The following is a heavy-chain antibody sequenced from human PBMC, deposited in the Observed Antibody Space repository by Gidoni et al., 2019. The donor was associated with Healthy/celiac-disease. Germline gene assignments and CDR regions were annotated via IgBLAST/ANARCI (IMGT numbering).Heavy chain of an antibody. CDR1: GFTVSSNY. D-gene: IGHD2-15*01. CDR3: ARDGYCSGGSCYDY. CDR2: SYSGGST. J-gene: IGHJ4*02. Sequence: EVQLVESGGGLIQPGGSLRLSCAASGFTVSSNYMSRVRQAPGKGLEWVSVSYSGGSTYYADSVKGRFTISRDNSKNTLYLQMNSLRAEDTAVYYCARDGYCSGGSCYDYWGQGTLVTVSS. V-gene: IGHV3-53*01.